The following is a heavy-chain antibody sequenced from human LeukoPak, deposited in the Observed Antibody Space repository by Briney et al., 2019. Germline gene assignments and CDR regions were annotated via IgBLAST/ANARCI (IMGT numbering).Heavy chain of an antibody. V-gene: IGHV4-38-2*02. J-gene: IGHJ4*02. D-gene: IGHD4-17*01. CDR3: ARAGYGDSDFDY. Sequence: SETLSLTCTVSGYSISTSYYWGWIRPPPGKGLEWIGSIYHSGNTYYNPSLKSRVTISVDTSKNQFSLKLNSVTAADTAVYYCARAGYGDSDFDYWGQGTLVTVSS. CDR2: IYHSGNT. CDR1: GYSISTSYY.